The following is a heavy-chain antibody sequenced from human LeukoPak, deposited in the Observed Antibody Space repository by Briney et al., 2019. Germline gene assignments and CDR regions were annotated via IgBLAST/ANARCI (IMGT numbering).Heavy chain of an antibody. CDR1: GGSISSYY. CDR2: ISDSGST. V-gene: IGHV4-59*08. J-gene: IGHJ4*02. D-gene: IGHD6-19*01. Sequence: PSGTLSLTCTVSGGSISSYYWSWIRQPPGKGLEWIGDISDSGSTNYNPSLKSRVTISVDTSKNQFSLRLSSVTAADTAVYYCARHGSGWSLDYWGQGTLVTVSS. CDR3: ARHGSGWSLDY.